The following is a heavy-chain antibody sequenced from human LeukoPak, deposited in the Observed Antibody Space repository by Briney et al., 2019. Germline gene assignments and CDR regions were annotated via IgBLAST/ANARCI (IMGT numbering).Heavy chain of an antibody. V-gene: IGHV4-4*09. J-gene: IGHJ5*02. D-gene: IGHD4-17*01. CDR3: ARQFNDNGDYLGWFGP. CDR2: IYTGWTT. Sequence: SETLSLTCTVSGTTISAFYWAWIRQSPGKGLEWIGYIYTGWTTNYNPSLYSRVTISVDTSKNQIFLKLRSVTAADTAVYFCARQFNDNGDYLGWFGPWGQGTLVTVSP. CDR1: GTTISAFY.